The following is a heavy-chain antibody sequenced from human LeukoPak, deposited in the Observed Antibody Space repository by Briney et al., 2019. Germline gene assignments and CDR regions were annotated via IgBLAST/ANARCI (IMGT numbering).Heavy chain of an antibody. J-gene: IGHJ6*03. D-gene: IGHD1-1*01. Sequence: GGSLRLSCAASGFTFSSFGIHWVRQAPGKGLEWVALILYDGSNKYYADSLKGRFTISRDNSKNTLYLQMNSLRVEDTAVYYCARDPTRKRSYYYMDVWGKGTTVTVSS. CDR1: GFTFSSFG. CDR2: ILYDGSNK. CDR3: ARDPTRKRSYYYMDV. V-gene: IGHV3-33*01.